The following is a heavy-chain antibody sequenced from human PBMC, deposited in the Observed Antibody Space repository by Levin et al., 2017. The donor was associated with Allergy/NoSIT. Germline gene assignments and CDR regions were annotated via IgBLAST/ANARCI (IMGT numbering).Heavy chain of an antibody. CDR2: IYSGGGT. Sequence: GGSLRLSCAASGFTVSSNYMSWVRQAPGKGLEWVSLIYSGGGTYYADSVKGRFTISRDNSKNTLYLQMNSLRAEDTAVYYCARDGRYSDGVLDVWGQGTTVTVSS. V-gene: IGHV3-53*01. D-gene: IGHD5-18*01. CDR3: ARDGRYSDGVLDV. J-gene: IGHJ6*02. CDR1: GFTVSSNY.